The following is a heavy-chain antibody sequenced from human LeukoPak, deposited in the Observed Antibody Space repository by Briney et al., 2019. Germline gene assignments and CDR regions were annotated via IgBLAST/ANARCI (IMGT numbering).Heavy chain of an antibody. V-gene: IGHV1-2*06. CDR3: VPDCSSTACLFDY. D-gene: IGHD2-2*01. CDR2: INPNSGGT. J-gene: IGHJ4*02. Sequence: ASVKVSCRASGYTFTDYWIHWVRQAPGQGLDWTGRINPNSGGTNYAQKFQSRVTMTRDTSISTAYMELSRLTSDDTAVFYCVPDCSSTACLFDYWGQGTLVTVSS. CDR1: GYTFTDYW.